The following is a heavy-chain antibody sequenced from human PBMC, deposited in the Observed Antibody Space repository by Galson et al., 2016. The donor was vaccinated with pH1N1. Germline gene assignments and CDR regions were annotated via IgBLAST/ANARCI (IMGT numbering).Heavy chain of an antibody. CDR2: ITHSGGT. CDR1: SGAFTNYY. D-gene: IGHD3-16*02. CDR3: ARGPFGPRYDFLWGSSRQYFDS. Sequence: ETLSLTCALSSGAFTNYYWGWIRQPPGKGLEWIGEITHSGGTNYNPSLKSRVSISVHTSKTQFSLKLSSVTAADSAVYFCARGPFGPRYDFLWGSSRQYFDSWGQGTLVTVSP. V-gene: IGHV4-34*01. J-gene: IGHJ4*02.